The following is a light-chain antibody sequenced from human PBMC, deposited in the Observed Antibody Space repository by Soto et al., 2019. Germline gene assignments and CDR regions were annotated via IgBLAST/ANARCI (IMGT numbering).Light chain of an antibody. CDR2: GAS. V-gene: IGKV1-33*01. Sequence: DLPMTQSPSSLSASVGDRVTITCQASQDIRKYLNWYQQKPGRAPKLLIYGASYLETGVPSRFSGSGYGTDFIFTISSLQPEDIATYYCQQYDNLPPFTFGPGTKVAVK. CDR1: QDIRKY. J-gene: IGKJ3*01. CDR3: QQYDNLPPFT.